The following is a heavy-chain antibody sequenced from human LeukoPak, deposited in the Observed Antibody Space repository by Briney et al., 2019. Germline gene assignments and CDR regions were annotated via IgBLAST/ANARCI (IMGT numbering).Heavy chain of an antibody. Sequence: ASVKVSCKASGYTFTGYYMHWVRQAPGQGLEWMGGFDPEDGETIYAQKFQGRVTMTEDTSTDTAYMELSSLRSEDTAVYYCATHRTRDGYNNDYWGQGTLVTVSS. CDR3: ATHRTRDGYNNDY. D-gene: IGHD5-24*01. V-gene: IGHV1-24*01. CDR1: GYTFTGYY. J-gene: IGHJ4*02. CDR2: FDPEDGET.